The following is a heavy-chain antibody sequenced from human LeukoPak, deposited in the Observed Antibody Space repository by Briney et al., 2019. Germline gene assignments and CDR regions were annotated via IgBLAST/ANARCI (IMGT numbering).Heavy chain of an antibody. Sequence: ASVKVSCKASGYTFISYGITWVRQAPGQGLEWLGWISAYNGNIDYAQKLQGRVTLTTDTSTSTAYMEVRSLRSDDTAVYYCASMSGYYPSYYFDYWGQGTLVTVSS. CDR1: GYTFISYG. D-gene: IGHD3-3*01. J-gene: IGHJ4*02. CDR3: ASMSGYYPSYYFDY. V-gene: IGHV1-18*01. CDR2: ISAYNGNI.